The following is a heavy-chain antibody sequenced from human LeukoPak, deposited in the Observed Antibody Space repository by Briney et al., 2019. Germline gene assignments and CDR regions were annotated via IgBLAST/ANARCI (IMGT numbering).Heavy chain of an antibody. J-gene: IGHJ5*02. CDR3: ARGKTSQNIVTRKAYNWFDP. Sequence: GGSLSLSCAASGFTFSSYGMSWVRQAPGKGLEWVSSISSTSNYIYYADSVKGRFTISRDNAKNSLYLQMKSLRAEDTAVYYCARGKTSQNIVTRKAYNWFDPWGQGTLVTVSS. CDR2: ISSTSNYI. V-gene: IGHV3-21*01. CDR1: GFTFSSYG. D-gene: IGHD2/OR15-2a*01.